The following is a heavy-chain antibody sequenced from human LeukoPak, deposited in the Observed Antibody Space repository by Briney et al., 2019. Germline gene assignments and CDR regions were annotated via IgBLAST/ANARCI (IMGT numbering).Heavy chain of an antibody. CDR3: AGGYYDILTGLDY. J-gene: IGHJ4*02. CDR2: IYYSGST. Sequence: PSETLSLTCTVSGGSISNYYWSWIRQPPGKGLEWIGYIYYSGSTNYNPSLKSRVTISVDTSTNQSSLQLSSVTAADTAVYDCAGGYYDILTGLDYWRQGTLVTVSS. D-gene: IGHD3-9*01. V-gene: IGHV4-59*08. CDR1: GGSISNYY.